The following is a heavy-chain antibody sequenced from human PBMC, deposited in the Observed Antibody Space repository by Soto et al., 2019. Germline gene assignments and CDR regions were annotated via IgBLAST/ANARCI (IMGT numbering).Heavy chain of an antibody. CDR3: ARDLRPLRLGELSLYRSFDY. D-gene: IGHD3-16*02. V-gene: IGHV3-48*02. CDR1: GFTFSSYS. CDR2: ISSSSSTI. Sequence: GGSLRLSCAASGFTFSSYSMNWVRQAPGKGLEWVSYISSSSSTIYYADSVKGRFTISRDNAKNSLYLQMNSLRDEDTAVYYCARDLRPLRLGELSLYRSFDYWGQGTLVTVSS. J-gene: IGHJ4*02.